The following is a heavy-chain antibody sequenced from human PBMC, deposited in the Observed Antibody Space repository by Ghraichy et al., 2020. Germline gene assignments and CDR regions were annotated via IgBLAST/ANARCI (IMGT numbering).Heavy chain of an antibody. CDR2: IIPIAASP. V-gene: IGHV1-69*13. CDR1: GDTFITDA. CDR3: AGGGPYSGTKNFWFDP. D-gene: IGHD1-26*01. J-gene: IGHJ5*02. Sequence: SVKVSCKSSGDTFITDAISWVRQTPGQGLEWRGGIIPIAASPNYSQRFQGRVTITVDEATSTVNMELSRLRSDDSAVYFCAGGGPYSGTKNFWFDPWGQGTRVTVS.